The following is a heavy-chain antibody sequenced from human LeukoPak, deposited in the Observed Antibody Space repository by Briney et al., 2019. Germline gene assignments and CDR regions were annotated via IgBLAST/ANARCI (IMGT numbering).Heavy chain of an antibody. Sequence: PGGSLRLSCAASGFTFSSYWMSWVRQAPGKGLEWVANIKQDGSEKYYVDSVKGRFTISRDNAKNSLYLQMNSLRAEDTAVYDCARVRGAYCGGDCYSNDYWGQGTLVTVSS. CDR3: ARVRGAYCGGDCYSNDY. CDR2: IKQDGSEK. J-gene: IGHJ4*02. CDR1: GFTFSSYW. V-gene: IGHV3-7*01. D-gene: IGHD2-21*01.